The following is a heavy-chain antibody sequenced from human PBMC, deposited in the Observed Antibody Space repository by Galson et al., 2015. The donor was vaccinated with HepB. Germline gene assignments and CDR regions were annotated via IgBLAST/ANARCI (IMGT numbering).Heavy chain of an antibody. D-gene: IGHD6-13*01. V-gene: IGHV1-46*04. J-gene: IGHJ4*02. Sequence: SVKVSCKASGYTFTTYYLHWVRQAPGQGLEWMGLINPSGGSTTYAQKLQGRVTMTRDTSTSTVYMELSSLRSDDTAVYYCARGLAAAGTWGGYFDYWGQGTLVTVSS. CDR3: ARGLAAAGTWGGYFDY. CDR1: GYTFTTYY. CDR2: INPSGGST.